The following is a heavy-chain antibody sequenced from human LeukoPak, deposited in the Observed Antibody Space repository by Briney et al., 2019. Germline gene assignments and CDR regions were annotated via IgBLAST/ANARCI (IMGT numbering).Heavy chain of an antibody. V-gene: IGHV3-23*01. J-gene: IGHJ4*02. CDR3: AKDRSATVTRFYFDY. CDR2: ISGSGGST. CDR1: GITFGDNG. D-gene: IGHD4-17*01. Sequence: PGGSLRLSCRASGITFGDNGMSWVRQAPGKGLEWVSAISGSGGSTYYADSVKGRFTISRDNSKNTLYLQMNSLRAEDTAVYYCAKDRSATVTRFYFDYWGQGTLVTVSS.